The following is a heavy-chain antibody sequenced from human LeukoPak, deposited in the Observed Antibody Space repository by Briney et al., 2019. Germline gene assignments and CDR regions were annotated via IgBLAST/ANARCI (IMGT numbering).Heavy chain of an antibody. CDR1: GFTFSSFE. CDR3: ATRYSSSWYEFDY. CDR2: ISNNGYTI. V-gene: IGHV3-48*03. D-gene: IGHD6-13*01. Sequence: PGGSLRLSCAASGFTFSSFEMNWVRQGPGKGLEWVSYISNNGYTIYYADSVKGRSTISRDNAKNSLYLQMNSLRAEDTAVYYCATRYSSSWYEFDYWGQGTLVTVSS. J-gene: IGHJ4*02.